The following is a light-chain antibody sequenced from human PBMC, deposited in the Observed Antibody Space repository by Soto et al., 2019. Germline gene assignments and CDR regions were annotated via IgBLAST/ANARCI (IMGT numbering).Light chain of an antibody. V-gene: IGKV1-39*01. Sequence: DMEMTQSPSSLSASVGDRVTITCRASQSISNYLNWYQHKPGKVPKLLIYAASSLQSGVPTRFSGSASGTDFTLTLNSLQPEDFSTSYCQQSYGTPLTFGGGTKIEIK. J-gene: IGKJ4*01. CDR3: QQSYGTPLT. CDR1: QSISNY. CDR2: AAS.